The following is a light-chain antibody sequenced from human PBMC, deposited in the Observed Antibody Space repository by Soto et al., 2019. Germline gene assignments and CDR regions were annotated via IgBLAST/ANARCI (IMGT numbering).Light chain of an antibody. CDR2: GAS. V-gene: IGKV3-15*01. Sequence: EIDISQSQNTLSVSPGERATLSCRASQSVSNNLAWYQQKPGQAPRLLIYGASSRATGIPVRFSGSGSGTEFTLTISCLQSEDFAIHYCQQDTTWPPITFGQG. J-gene: IGKJ5*01. CDR3: QQDTTWPPIT. CDR1: QSVSNN.